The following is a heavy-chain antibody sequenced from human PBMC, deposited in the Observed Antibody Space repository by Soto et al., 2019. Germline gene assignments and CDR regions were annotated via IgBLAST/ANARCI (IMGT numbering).Heavy chain of an antibody. Sequence: PGGSLRLSCAASGFTFSNYAMSWVRQAPGEGLEWVSAISTSGGNTYYADSVKGRFTICRDNSKNTLYLVMNSLRAEDTAIYYCAKGSGFCSGGSCYAPTDYWGQGTLVTVSS. CDR3: AKGSGFCSGGSCYAPTDY. CDR2: ISTSGGNT. CDR1: GFTFSNYA. D-gene: IGHD2-15*01. V-gene: IGHV3-23*01. J-gene: IGHJ4*02.